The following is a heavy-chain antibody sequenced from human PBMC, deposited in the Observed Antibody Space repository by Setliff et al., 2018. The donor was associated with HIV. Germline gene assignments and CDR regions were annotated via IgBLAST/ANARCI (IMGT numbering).Heavy chain of an antibody. Sequence: PGGSLRLSCAASGFTFSGYSMNWVRQAPGKGLEWVSSISSNSTYIYYADSIKGRFTISRDPSKNTLYLQMNSLRAEDTAVYYCARRTYCSSTTCFDYWGQGTLVTVSS. J-gene: IGHJ4*02. CDR3: ARRTYCSSTTCFDY. D-gene: IGHD2-2*01. CDR2: ISSNSTYI. CDR1: GFTFSGYS. V-gene: IGHV3-21*06.